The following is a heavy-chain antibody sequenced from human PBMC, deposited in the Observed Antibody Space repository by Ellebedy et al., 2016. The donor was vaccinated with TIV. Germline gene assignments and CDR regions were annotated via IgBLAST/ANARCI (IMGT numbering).Heavy chain of an antibody. CDR2: IWYDGSNK. CDR1: GFTFSSYG. V-gene: IGHV3-33*01. J-gene: IGHJ6*02. D-gene: IGHD3-10*01. CDR3: ARDRMVRGNYYYNGMDV. Sequence: GESLKISCAVSGFTFSSYGMHWVRQAPGKGLEWVAVIWYDGSNKDYADSVKGQFTISRDNYKNTLYLQMNSLRAEDTAVYYCARDRMVRGNYYYNGMDVWGQGTTVTVSS.